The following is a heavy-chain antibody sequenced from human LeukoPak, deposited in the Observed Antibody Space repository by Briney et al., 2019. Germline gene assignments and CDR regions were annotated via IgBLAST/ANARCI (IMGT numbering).Heavy chain of an antibody. V-gene: IGHV1-18*01. D-gene: IGHD4-17*01. CDR1: GYTFTSYG. CDR2: ISAYNGNT. Sequence: ASVKVSCKASGYTFTSYGISWVRQAPGQGLEWMGWISAYNGNTNYAQKLQGRATMTTDTSTSTAYMELRSLRSDDTAVYYCARTTVTTHYNWFDPWGQGTLVTVSS. J-gene: IGHJ5*02. CDR3: ARTTVTTHYNWFDP.